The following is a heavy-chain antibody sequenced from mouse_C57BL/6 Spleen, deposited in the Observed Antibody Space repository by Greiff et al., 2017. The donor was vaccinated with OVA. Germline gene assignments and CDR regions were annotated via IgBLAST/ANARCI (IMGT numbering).Heavy chain of an antibody. CDR1: GFSFNTYA. CDR2: IRSKSNNYAT. V-gene: IGHV10-1*01. CDR3: VSEIPLYAMDY. Sequence: EVKLVESGGGLVQPKGSLKLSCAASGFSFNTYAMNWVRQAPGKGLEWVARIRSKSNNYATYYADSVKDRFTISSDDSESMLYLQMNNLKTEDTAMYYCVSEIPLYAMDYWGQGTSVTVSS. J-gene: IGHJ4*01.